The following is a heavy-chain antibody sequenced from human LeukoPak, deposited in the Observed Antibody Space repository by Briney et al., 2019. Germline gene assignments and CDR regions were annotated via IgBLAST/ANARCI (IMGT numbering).Heavy chain of an antibody. V-gene: IGHV5-51*01. D-gene: IGHD2-15*01. CDR3: ARTYCSGGGCLGSFDY. CDR2: IYPGDSNT. Sequence: GESLKIPCKGSGYTFNTHWIGWVRQMPGKGLEWMGIIYPGDSNTRYSPSFQGQVTISVDKSITTACLQWTTLKASDTAMYYCARTYCSGGGCLGSFDYWGHGTLVTVSS. CDR1: GYTFNTHW. J-gene: IGHJ4*01.